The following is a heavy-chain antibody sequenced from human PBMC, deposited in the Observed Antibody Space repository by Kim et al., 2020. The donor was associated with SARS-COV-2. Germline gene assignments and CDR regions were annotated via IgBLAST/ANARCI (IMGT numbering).Heavy chain of an antibody. Sequence: YANSVKGRFTISRDNAKNSLYLQMNSLRDEDTAVYYCASLKSGSGWYEDYWGQGTLVTVSS. J-gene: IGHJ4*02. V-gene: IGHV3-48*02. D-gene: IGHD6-19*01. CDR3: ASLKSGSGWYEDY.